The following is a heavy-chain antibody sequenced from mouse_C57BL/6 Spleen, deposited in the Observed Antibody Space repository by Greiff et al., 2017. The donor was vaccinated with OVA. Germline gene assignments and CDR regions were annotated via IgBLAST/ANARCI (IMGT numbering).Heavy chain of an antibody. CDR3: ARRYYGSSYWYFDV. J-gene: IGHJ1*03. D-gene: IGHD1-1*01. V-gene: IGHV1-64*01. Sequence: QVQLQQPGAELVKPGASVKLSCKASGYTFTSYWMHWVKQRPGQGLEWIGMIHPNSSSTNYNEKFKSKATLTVDKSSSTAYMQLSSLTSEDSAVYYCARRYYGSSYWYFDVWGTGTTVTVSS. CDR2: IHPNSSST. CDR1: GYTFTSYW.